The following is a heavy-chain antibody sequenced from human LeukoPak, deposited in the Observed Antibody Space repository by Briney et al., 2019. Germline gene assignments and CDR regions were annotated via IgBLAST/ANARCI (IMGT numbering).Heavy chain of an antibody. V-gene: IGHV3-74*01. CDR1: GFIFSSYW. CDR2: ITSDGRST. Sequence: GGSLRLSCAASGFIFSSYWMHWVRQAPGKWLVWVSHITSDGRSTTYADSVKGRFTISRDNAKNTLYLQLNSLRVEDTAVYYCARGRVYCSSTSCHSSYFDYWAQGTLITVSS. CDR3: ARGRVYCSSTSCHSSYFDY. J-gene: IGHJ4*02. D-gene: IGHD2-2*01.